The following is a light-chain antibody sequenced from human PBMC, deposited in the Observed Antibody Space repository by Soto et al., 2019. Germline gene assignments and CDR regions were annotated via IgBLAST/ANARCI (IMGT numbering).Light chain of an antibody. CDR2: GAS. V-gene: IGKV3-20*01. CDR1: QSVSSSY. CDR3: QQYGSSPPVT. J-gene: IGKJ5*01. Sequence: EIVLTQSPGTLSLSPGERATLSCRASQSVSSSYLAWYQKKPGQAPRLLIYGASIRGNAIPDRFSGSGSGIDFTLTISRLEPEDFAVYYCQQYGSSPPVTFGQGTRLEIK.